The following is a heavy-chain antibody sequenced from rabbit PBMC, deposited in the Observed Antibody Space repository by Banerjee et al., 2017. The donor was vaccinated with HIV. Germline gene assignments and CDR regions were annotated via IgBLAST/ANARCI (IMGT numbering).Heavy chain of an antibody. CDR1: GFSLSSGYD. CDR3: ARDLAGVIGWNFNL. V-gene: IGHV1S45*01. Sequence: QEQLEESGGGLVKPGASLTLTCKASGFSLSSGYDMCWFRQAPGKGPEWIACIDGGSGGNTWYASWARGRFTISRTSPTTVTLQMTSLTAADTATYFCARDLAGVIGWNFNLWGPGTLVTVS. J-gene: IGHJ4*01. CDR2: IDGGSGGNT. D-gene: IGHD4-1*01.